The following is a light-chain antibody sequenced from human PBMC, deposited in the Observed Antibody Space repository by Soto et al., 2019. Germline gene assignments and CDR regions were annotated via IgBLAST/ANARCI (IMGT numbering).Light chain of an antibody. CDR3: QQRSNWPLMYT. CDR1: QSVSSY. J-gene: IGKJ2*01. Sequence: EIVLTQSPATLSLSPGERATLSCRASQSVSSYLAWYQQKPGQAPRLLIYDASNRATGSPARFSGSGSGTDFTLTISNLEPEDFAVYSCQQRSNWPLMYTFGQGTKLESK. V-gene: IGKV3-11*01. CDR2: DAS.